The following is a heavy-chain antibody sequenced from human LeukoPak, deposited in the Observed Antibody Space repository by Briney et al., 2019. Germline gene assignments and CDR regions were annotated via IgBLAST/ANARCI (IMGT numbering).Heavy chain of an antibody. CDR3: ATQRGREYNWFDA. D-gene: IGHD3-10*01. CDR2: IRYDGSTK. J-gene: IGHJ5*02. CDR1: GFTFSGYG. Sequence: GGCLSLSCAASGFTFSGYGMHSVRQAPVKGLEWVAFIRYDGSTKYYADSVKGRFTICRDNSKNMLYLQMNSLSAEDTAVYYFATQRGREYNWFDAWGQGTLVTVSS. V-gene: IGHV3-30*02.